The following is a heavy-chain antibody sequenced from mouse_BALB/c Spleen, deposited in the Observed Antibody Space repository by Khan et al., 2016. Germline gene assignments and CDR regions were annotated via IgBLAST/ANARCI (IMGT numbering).Heavy chain of an antibody. Sequence: QVQLQQSGAELVRPGTSVKVSCKASGYAFTNYLIEWVKQRPGQGLEWIGVINPGSGGTNYNEKFKGKATLTADKSSSTACMKLSSLTSDDCAVYFCAGGYDWYFGVWGARTTVTVSS. CDR2: INPGSGGT. V-gene: IGHV1-54*01. CDR1: GYAFTNYL. J-gene: IGHJ1*01. D-gene: IGHD2-14*01. CDR3: AGGYDWYFGV.